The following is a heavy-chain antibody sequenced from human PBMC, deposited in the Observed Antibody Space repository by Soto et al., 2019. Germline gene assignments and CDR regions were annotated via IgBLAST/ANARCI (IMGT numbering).Heavy chain of an antibody. CDR2: ISPSTNTI. D-gene: IGHD2-15*01. CDR3: ARDLGYCSGGSCQRNPYFDY. Sequence: EVQLVESGGGLVQPGESLRLSCAASGFTFSTYSMNWVRQAPGKGLEWVSYISPSTNTIYYADAVKGRFTISRDDATNSLYLQMTSLRDEDTAVYYCARDLGYCSGGSCQRNPYFDYWGQGTLVTVSS. CDR1: GFTFSTYS. J-gene: IGHJ4*02. V-gene: IGHV3-48*02.